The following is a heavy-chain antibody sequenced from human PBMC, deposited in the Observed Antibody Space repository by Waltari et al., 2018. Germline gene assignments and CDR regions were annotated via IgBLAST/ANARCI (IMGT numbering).Heavy chain of an antibody. CDR3: ARDFSGSYTFYFDS. CDR2: IGYGGSNE. J-gene: IGHJ4*02. V-gene: IGHV3-33*01. CDR1: GFIFSSYG. D-gene: IGHD1-26*01. Sequence: QVQLVESGGGVVQPGRSLRLSCAASGFIFSSYGMHWVRQAPGKGLEWVAGIGYGGSNENYADSVKGRFTISRDNSKNTLYLQMNSPRVEDTAVYYCARDFSGSYTFYFDSWGQGALVTVSS.